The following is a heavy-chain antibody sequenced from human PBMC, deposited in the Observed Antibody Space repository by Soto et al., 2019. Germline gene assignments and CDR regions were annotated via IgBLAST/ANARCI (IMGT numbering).Heavy chain of an antibody. D-gene: IGHD6-25*01. Sequence: EVQLLESGGGLLQPGGSLRLSCAASGFTFSSYAMTWVRQAPGKGLEWVSSIDNSGSVTYYADSVKGRFTVSRDNSKYTLYLQMNSLRAGDTAVYYCARIDRGSAHSDYWGQGTLVTVSS. CDR2: IDNSGSVT. V-gene: IGHV3-23*05. CDR1: GFTFSSYA. J-gene: IGHJ4*02. CDR3: ARIDRGSAHSDY.